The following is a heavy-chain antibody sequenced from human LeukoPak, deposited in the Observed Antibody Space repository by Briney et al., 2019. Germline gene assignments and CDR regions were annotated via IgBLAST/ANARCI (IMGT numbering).Heavy chain of an antibody. CDR3: GRACSSTTCGSSGGVYAVDI. J-gene: IGHJ3*02. V-gene: IGHV3-21*01. CDR2: IGSGGASR. CDR1: GFTFSSYS. D-gene: IGHD2-2*01. Sequence: PGGSLTLSCSASGFTFSSYSIDWVRQAPGKGLEWVSFIGSGGASRSYADSVKGRFTISRDNAKNSLYLHMSSLRAEDTAVYYCGRACSSTTCGSSGGVYAVDIWSQGTMVTVSS.